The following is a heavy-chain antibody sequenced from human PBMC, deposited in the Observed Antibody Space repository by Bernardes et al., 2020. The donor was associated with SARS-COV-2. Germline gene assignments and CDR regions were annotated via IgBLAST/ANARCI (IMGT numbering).Heavy chain of an antibody. Sequence: SETLSLTCSVSGDSINSDSYRWGWHPPAKGLELKWLICASCGSNTYYTPSLRSRVTISAHTNNTHFSLSLTSVTAADTAVYFCAKFNGLRQLDWSLSWLGEYSGPWGQGNLVTGPS. CDR1: GDSINSDSYR. CDR2: ASCGSNT. J-gene: IGHJ4*01. D-gene: IGHD3-10*01. V-gene: IGHV4-39*02. CDR3: AKFNGLRQLDWSLSWLGEYSGP.